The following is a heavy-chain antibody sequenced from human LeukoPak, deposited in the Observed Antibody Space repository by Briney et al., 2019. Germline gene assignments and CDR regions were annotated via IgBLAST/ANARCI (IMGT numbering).Heavy chain of an antibody. J-gene: IGHJ4*02. CDR3: AKASWVSSTDAVR. CDR1: GLSFSSFA. CDR2: IRGNGET. D-gene: IGHD3-16*01. Sequence: GGSLRLSCAASGLSFSSFAMSWVRQGPARGLEWVSRIRGNGETFYAGSVKGRFTLSSDSSRNTVYFQLNNLRVEDTAIYYCAKASWVSSTDAVRWGQGTLVTVSS. V-gene: IGHV3-23*01.